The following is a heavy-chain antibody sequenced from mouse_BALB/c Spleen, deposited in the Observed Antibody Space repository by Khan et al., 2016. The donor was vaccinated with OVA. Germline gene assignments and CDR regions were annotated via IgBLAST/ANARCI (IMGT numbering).Heavy chain of an antibody. CDR1: GYTFTNYG. V-gene: IGHV9-3-1*01. Sequence: QFQLVQSGPDLKKPGETVKISCKASGYTFTNYGINWVKQAPGKDLKWMGWIYTYTGEPTYADDFKGRFAFSLDTSASTAYLQINNLKNEDTATYFCARGGRRAMDYWGQGTSVTVSS. CDR3: ARGGRRAMDY. D-gene: IGHD3-3*01. CDR2: IYTYTGEP. J-gene: IGHJ4*01.